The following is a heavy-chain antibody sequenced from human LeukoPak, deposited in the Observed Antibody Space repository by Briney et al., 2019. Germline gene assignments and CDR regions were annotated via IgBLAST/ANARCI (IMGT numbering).Heavy chain of an antibody. J-gene: IGHJ4*02. CDR3: VGSSGWWGFDY. D-gene: IGHD6-19*01. Sequence: GGSLRLSCAASRFTFSTYWMHRVRQAPGKGLVWVSRINSDGSSTGYADSVKGRFTISRDNAKNTLYLQMNSLRAEDTARYYCVGSSGWWGFDYWGQGTLVTVSS. CDR2: INSDGSST. V-gene: IGHV3-74*01. CDR1: RFTFSTYW.